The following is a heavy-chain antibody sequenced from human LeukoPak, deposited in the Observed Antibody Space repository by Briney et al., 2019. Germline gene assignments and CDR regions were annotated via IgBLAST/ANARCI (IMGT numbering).Heavy chain of an antibody. J-gene: IGHJ4*02. D-gene: IGHD1-26*01. CDR1: GFTVSSNY. V-gene: IGHV3-53*01. CDR2: IYSGGST. Sequence: GGSLRLSCAASGFTVSSNYMSWVRQAPGKGLEWVSVIYSGGSTYYADSVEGRFTTSRDNSKNTLYLQMNSLRAEDTAVYYCARDRKVGATQDYWGQGTLVTVSS. CDR3: ARDRKVGATQDY.